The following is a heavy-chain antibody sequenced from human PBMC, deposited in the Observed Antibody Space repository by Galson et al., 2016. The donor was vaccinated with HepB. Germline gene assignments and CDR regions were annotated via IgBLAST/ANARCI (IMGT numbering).Heavy chain of an antibody. Sequence: QSGAEVKKPGESLKISCKGSGYNFNNYWIGWVRQMPGKGLEWMGIIYPDDSDTRYSPSFQGHVTISVDKSISTAYLQWRSLKASDTAMYYCARPGAAAGTQSFHLWGQGTMVTVSS. V-gene: IGHV5-51*01. D-gene: IGHD6-13*01. CDR2: IYPDDSDT. J-gene: IGHJ3*01. CDR1: GYNFNNYW. CDR3: ARPGAAAGTQSFHL.